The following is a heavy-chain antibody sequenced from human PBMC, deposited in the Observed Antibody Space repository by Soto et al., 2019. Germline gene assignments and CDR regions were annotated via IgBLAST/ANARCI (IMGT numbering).Heavy chain of an antibody. J-gene: IGHJ5*02. CDR1: GATLNSGNIN. V-gene: IGHV4-31*03. CDR3: ASLRIATNNYKCFDP. D-gene: IGHD2-21*01. Sequence: PSETLSLTCSVSGATLNSGNINWSRNRQVTGKGLEWIGHIYVTGAVDYNPSLRDRITISQDTSERHFSLNLRLVTAADTAVYYCASLRIATNNYKCFDPWGQGTLVTVSS. CDR2: IYVTGAV.